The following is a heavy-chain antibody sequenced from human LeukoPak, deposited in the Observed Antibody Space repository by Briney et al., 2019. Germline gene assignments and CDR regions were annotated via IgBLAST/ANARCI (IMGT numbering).Heavy chain of an antibody. CDR2: FDPEDGET. D-gene: IGHD2-2*01. Sequence: ASVKVSCKVSGYTLTELSMHWVRQAPGKGVEWMGGFDPEDGETIYAQKFQGRVTMTEDTSTDTAYMELSSLRSEDTAVYYCATQVPANGGNWFDPWGQGTLVTVSS. J-gene: IGHJ5*02. CDR3: ATQVPANGGNWFDP. V-gene: IGHV1-24*01. CDR1: GYTLTELS.